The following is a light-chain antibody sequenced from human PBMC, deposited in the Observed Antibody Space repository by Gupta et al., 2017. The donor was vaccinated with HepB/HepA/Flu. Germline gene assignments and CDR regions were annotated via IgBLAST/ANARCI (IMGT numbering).Light chain of an antibody. CDR3: QQSNLFPFT. Sequence: DIRMTQPPSSVSAFVGDRVTIGWRASHGIGRRLDWFQQKPGRAPKLLVSGVSNGQRGVSTNFSGSGSGTEFTLTISMLQPEDSATYYCQQSNLFPFTFGGGTMVEIK. CDR1: HGIGRR. V-gene: IGKV1-12*02. CDR2: GVS. J-gene: IGKJ4*02.